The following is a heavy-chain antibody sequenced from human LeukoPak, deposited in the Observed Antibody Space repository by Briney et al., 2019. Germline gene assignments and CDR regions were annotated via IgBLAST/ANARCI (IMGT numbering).Heavy chain of an antibody. D-gene: IGHD2-2*01. CDR3: ARERRYCSSTSCYLPDYYYYGMDV. J-gene: IGHJ6*02. CDR1: GYTFTSYG. CDR2: ISAYNGNT. Sequence: ASVKVSCKASGYTFTSYGISWVRQAPGQGLEWMGWISAYNGNTNYAQKLQGRVTMTTDTSTSTAYMELRSLRSEDTAVYYCARERRYCSSTSCYLPDYYYYGMDVWGQGTTVTVSS. V-gene: IGHV1-18*01.